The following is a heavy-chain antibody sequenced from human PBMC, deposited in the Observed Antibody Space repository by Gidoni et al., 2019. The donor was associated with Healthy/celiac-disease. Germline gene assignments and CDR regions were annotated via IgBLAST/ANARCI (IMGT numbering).Heavy chain of an antibody. Sequence: YGSYGMHWVRQAPGKGLEWVAVIWYDGSNKYDADSVKGRFTISRDNSKNTLYLQMNSLRAEDTAVYYCAREYYYDTPNFDYWGQGTLVTVSS. CDR2: IWYDGSNK. CDR3: AREYYYDTPNFDY. J-gene: IGHJ4*02. D-gene: IGHD3-22*01. CDR1: YGSYG. V-gene: IGHV3-33*01.